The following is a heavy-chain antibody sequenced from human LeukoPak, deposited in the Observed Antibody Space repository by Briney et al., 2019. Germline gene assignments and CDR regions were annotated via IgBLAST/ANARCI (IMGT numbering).Heavy chain of an antibody. Sequence: SETLSLTCTVSGGSILGSFDHWGWVRQPPGRGLEWIGEINQSTGANYSPSLKSRVTISLDTSKNQFSLKLRTVTAADTAVYYCARLTWELPPGGLYYNYYIDVWDKGATVTVSS. CDR1: GGSILGSFDH. D-gene: IGHD1-26*01. CDR3: ARLTWELPPGGLYYNYYIDV. J-gene: IGHJ6*03. CDR2: INQSTGA. V-gene: IGHV4-39*07.